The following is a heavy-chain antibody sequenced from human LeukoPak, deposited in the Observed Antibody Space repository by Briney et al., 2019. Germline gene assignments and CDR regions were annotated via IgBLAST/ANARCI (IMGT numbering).Heavy chain of an antibody. J-gene: IGHJ3*02. D-gene: IGHD3-3*01. CDR1: GFTFSSYG. CDR2: ISYDGSNK. CDR3: AKDPSFALRFLEWNDAFDI. Sequence: GGSLRLSCAASGFTFSSYGMHWVRQAPGKGLEWVAVISYDGSNKYYADSVKGRFTISRDNSKNTLYLQMNSLRAEDTAVYYCAKDPSFALRFLEWNDAFDIWGQGTMVTVSS. V-gene: IGHV3-30*18.